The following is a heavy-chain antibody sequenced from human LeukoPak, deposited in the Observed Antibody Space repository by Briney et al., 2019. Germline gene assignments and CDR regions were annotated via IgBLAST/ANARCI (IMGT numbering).Heavy chain of an antibody. CDR2: FNHSGST. J-gene: IGHJ5*02. V-gene: IGHV4-34*01. CDR1: GGSFSGYS. Sequence: PSETLSLTCAVYGGSFSGYSWTWIRQPPGKGLEWIGEFNHSGSTYYNPPLKSRVTISEDTSKNQFSLKLRSVTAADTAVYYCARGPRFGELLWHWFDPWGQGTLVTVSS. D-gene: IGHD3-10*01. CDR3: ARGPRFGELLWHWFDP.